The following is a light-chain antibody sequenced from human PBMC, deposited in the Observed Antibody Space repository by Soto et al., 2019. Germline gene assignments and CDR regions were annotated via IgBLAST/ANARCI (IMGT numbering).Light chain of an antibody. J-gene: IGKJ3*01. V-gene: IGKV1-5*03. CDR1: QSISSW. Sequence: DIQMTQSPSTLSASVGDRVTITCRASQSISSWLAWYQQKPGKAPKLLIYKASSLESGVPSRFSGSGSGTECTITISSLLPDDFAAYYCQQYNSCSGFTFGPGTKVDIK. CDR2: KAS. CDR3: QQYNSCSGFT.